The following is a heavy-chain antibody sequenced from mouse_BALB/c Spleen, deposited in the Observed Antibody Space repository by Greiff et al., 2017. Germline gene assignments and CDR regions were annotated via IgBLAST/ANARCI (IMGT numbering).Heavy chain of an antibody. J-gene: IGHJ2*01. V-gene: IGHV5-12-1*01. CDR2: ISNGGGST. Sequence: VQLKESGGGLVKPGGSLKLSCAASGFAFSSYDMSWVRQTPEKRLEWVAYISNGGGSTYYPDTVKGRFTISRDNAKNTLYLQMSSLKSEDTAMYYCARHRYYGSSYDYFDYWGQGTTLTVSS. D-gene: IGHD1-1*01. CDR1: GFAFSSYD. CDR3: ARHRYYGSSYDYFDY.